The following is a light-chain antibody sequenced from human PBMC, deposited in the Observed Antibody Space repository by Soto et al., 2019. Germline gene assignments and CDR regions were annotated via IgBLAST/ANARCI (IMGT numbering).Light chain of an antibody. V-gene: IGLV1-51*01. CDR1: SFNIGSNY. CDR3: GTWDNSLSGENV. Sequence: QSVLTQPPSVSAAPGQKVTISCSGSSFNIGSNYVSWYQQVPGTAPTLLIYDNNKRPSGIPDRFSGSKSGTSATLAITGLQTADEADYYCGTWDNSLSGENVFGTGTKVTVL. CDR2: DNN. J-gene: IGLJ1*01.